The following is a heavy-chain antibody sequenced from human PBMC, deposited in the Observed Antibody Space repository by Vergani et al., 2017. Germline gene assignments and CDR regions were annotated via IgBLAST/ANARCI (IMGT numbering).Heavy chain of an antibody. J-gene: IGHJ6*02. CDR1: CGSICSFY. D-gene: IGHD2-8*02. Sequence: QVQLQESGPGLVTPSETLSLPCTVSCGSICSFYWSLIRQPPGKGREWIGYIYYSGSTNYNPSLKSGVTISVDTSKNQFALKLSSVTAADTAVYYCARDLDAGAGGGYGMDVWGQGTTVTVSS. CDR2: IYYSGST. CDR3: ARDLDAGAGGGYGMDV. V-gene: IGHV4-59*01.